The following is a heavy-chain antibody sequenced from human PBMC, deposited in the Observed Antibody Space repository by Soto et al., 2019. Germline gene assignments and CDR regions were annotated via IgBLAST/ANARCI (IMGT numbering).Heavy chain of an antibody. CDR1: GFTFSSYA. V-gene: IGHV3-23*01. D-gene: IGHD1-1*01. CDR2: ISGNGDTT. J-gene: IGHJ5*02. Sequence: PGGSLRLSCAASGFTFSSYAMSWVRQAPGKGLEWVSSISGNGDTTYFAHSVKGRFTIFRDNSKNTLYLQMNSLKEEDTAVYYFAKDRTTAGTAVRFDPWGQGTLVTVSA. CDR3: AKDRTTAGTAVRFDP.